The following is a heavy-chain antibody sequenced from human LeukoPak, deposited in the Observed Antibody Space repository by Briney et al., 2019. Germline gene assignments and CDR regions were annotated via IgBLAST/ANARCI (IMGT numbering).Heavy chain of an antibody. V-gene: IGHV1-18*01. CDR1: GYTFTSYG. CDR2: ISAYNGNT. D-gene: IGHD3-22*01. Sequence: ASVKVSCKASGYTFTSYGISWVRQAPGQGLEWMGWISAYNGNTNYAQKLQGRVTMTTDTSTSTAYMELRSLRSDDTAVYYCAREGGSSGYYYFSWFDPWGQGTLVTVSS. J-gene: IGHJ5*02. CDR3: AREGGSSGYYYFSWFDP.